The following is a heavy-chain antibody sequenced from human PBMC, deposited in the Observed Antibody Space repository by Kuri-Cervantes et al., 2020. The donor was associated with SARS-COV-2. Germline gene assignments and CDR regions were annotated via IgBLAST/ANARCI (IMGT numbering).Heavy chain of an antibody. J-gene: IGHJ3*02. CDR2: IYHSGST. CDR1: GGSISSYY. CDR3: ARGVESTAFDI. V-gene: IGHV4-59*01. Sequence: SETLSLTCTVSGGSISSYYWSWIRQPPGKGLEWIGYIYHSGSTYYNPSLKSRVTISVDRSKNQFSLKLSSVTAADTAVYYCARGVESTAFDIWGQGTMVTVSS.